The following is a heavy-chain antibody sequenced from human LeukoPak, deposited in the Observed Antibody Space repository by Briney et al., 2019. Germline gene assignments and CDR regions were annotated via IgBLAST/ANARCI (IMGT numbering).Heavy chain of an antibody. J-gene: IGHJ4*01. D-gene: IGHD2-2*01. V-gene: IGHV2-5*02. CDR1: GFSLSTSGVG. Sequence: ESGPTLVNPTQTLTLTCTFSGFSLSTSGVGVGWIRQPPGKALEWLALIYWDDDKRYSPSLKSRLTITKDTSKNQVVLTMTNMDPVDTATYYRGRGTLGYCSSTSCYRNWPWFYYWGQGTLVTVSP. CDR2: IYWDDDK. CDR3: GRGTLGYCSSTSCYRNWPWFYY.